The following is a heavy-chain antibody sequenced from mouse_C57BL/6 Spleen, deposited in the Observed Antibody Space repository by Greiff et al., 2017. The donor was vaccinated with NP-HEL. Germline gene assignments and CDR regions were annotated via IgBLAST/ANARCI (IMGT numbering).Heavy chain of an antibody. CDR2: IRNKANGYTT. Sequence: EVMLVESGGGLVQPGGSLSLSCAASGFTFTDYYMSWVRQPPGKALEWLGFIRNKANGYTTEYSASVKGRFTISRDNSQSILYLQMNALRAEDSATYYCARVGREYFDYWGQGTTLTVSS. J-gene: IGHJ2*01. V-gene: IGHV7-3*01. CDR1: GFTFTDYY. D-gene: IGHD4-1*01. CDR3: ARVGREYFDY.